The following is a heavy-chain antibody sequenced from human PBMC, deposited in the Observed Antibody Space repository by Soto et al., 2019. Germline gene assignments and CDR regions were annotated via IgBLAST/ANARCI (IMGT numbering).Heavy chain of an antibody. CDR1: GGSISSGGYY. Sequence: SETLSLTCTVSGGSISSGGYYWSWIRQHPGKGLEWIGYIYYSGSTYYNPSLKSRVTISVDTSKNQFSLKLSSVTAADTAVYYWGRAFRPPNDGFAPWGQGTRVTVPS. CDR3: GRAFRPPNDGFAP. V-gene: IGHV4-31*03. CDR2: IYYSGST. J-gene: IGHJ5*02.